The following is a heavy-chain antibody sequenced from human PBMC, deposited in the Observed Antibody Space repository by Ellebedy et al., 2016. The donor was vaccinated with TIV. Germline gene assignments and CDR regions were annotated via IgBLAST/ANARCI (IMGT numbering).Heavy chain of an antibody. CDR1: GFIFSNYG. D-gene: IGHD2-21*02. CDR2: IWYDGGNQ. Sequence: GESLKISCTASGFIFSNYGMHWVRQAPGKGLEWVAFIWYDGGNQYYADSVKGRFTISRDNSKNTLYLQMNRLGVEDTAIFYCARDRHVDRGDCLDYWGQGTLVTVSS. J-gene: IGHJ4*02. V-gene: IGHV3-33*01. CDR3: ARDRHVDRGDCLDY.